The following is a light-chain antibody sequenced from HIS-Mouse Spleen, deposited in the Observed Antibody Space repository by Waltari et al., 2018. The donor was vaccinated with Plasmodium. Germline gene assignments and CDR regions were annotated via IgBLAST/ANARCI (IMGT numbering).Light chain of an antibody. CDR3: QQYGSSPYT. Sequence: EIVLTQSPGTLSLSPGERATLSCRASQSVSSSYLAGYQRKPGKAPRLLIYGASSRATGIPDRFSGSGSGTDFTLTISRLEPEDFAVYYCQQYGSSPYTFGQGTKLEIK. CDR1: QSVSSSY. CDR2: GAS. V-gene: IGKV3-20*01. J-gene: IGKJ2*01.